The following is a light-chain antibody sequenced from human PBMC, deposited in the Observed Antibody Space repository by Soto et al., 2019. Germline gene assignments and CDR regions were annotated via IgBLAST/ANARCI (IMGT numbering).Light chain of an antibody. Sequence: EIVLTQSPVTLSLSPGERATLSCRASQSLSSSYLVWYQQIPGQAPRLLIYGGSSRATGIPNRFSGSGSGTAFTLTISILEPEDFAVYYCQQYGSSPYTFRQGTKLEIK. CDR1: QSLSSSY. CDR2: GGS. J-gene: IGKJ2*01. V-gene: IGKV3-20*01. CDR3: QQYGSSPYT.